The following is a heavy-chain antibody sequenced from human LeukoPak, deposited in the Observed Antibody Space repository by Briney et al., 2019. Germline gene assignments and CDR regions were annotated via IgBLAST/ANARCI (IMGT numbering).Heavy chain of an antibody. V-gene: IGHV4-34*01. D-gene: IGHD3-22*01. CDR1: RGPFSASS. CDR2: INHSGST. CDR3: PTFCLSYDYDSRGLIDR. J-gene: IGHJ5*02. Sequence: SETLSITCASYRGPFSASSWSSVRQPPGKGLEWIGEINHSGSTNYNPSLKSRVTKPVDTSKNQFSLKLSSVTAADTAVYYCPTFCLSYDYDSRGLIDRWGQGTLVTVSS.